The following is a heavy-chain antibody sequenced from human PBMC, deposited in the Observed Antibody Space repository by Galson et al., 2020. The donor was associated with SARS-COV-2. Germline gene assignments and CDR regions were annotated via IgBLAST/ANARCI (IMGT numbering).Heavy chain of an antibody. CDR2: IYYTESN. Sequence: SETLSLTCTVSGGSISSSNYYWGWVRQPPGEGLEWIGSIYYTESNYYNPSLTSRVTMSVDTSRNQFSLKLSSVTAADTAVYYCARQILTGYYSFDYFDVWGQGTLVTGSS. V-gene: IGHV4-39*01. J-gene: IGHJ4*02. D-gene: IGHD3-9*01. CDR1: GGSISSSNYY. CDR3: ARQILTGYYSFDYFDV.